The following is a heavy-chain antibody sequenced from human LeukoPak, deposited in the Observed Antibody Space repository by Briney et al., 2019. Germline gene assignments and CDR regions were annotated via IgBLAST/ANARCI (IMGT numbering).Heavy chain of an antibody. CDR1: GFTFNRCW. J-gene: IGHJ1*01. CDR2: INPDGRDT. Sequence: GGSLRLSCVVSGFTFNRCWMNWVRQAPGKGLEWVAHINPDGRDTYYVDSVKGRFTISRDNAQNSMYLQMNSLRVEDTAVYYCTSWGDTTAEYFQRWGQGTLVSVSS. D-gene: IGHD2-21*02. CDR3: TSWGDTTAEYFQR. V-gene: IGHV3-7*01.